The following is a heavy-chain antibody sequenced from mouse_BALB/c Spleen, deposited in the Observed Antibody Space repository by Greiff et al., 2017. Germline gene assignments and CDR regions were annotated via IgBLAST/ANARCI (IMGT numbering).Heavy chain of an antibody. CDR1: GFSLTGYG. D-gene: IGHD2-10*01. Sequence: VKLVESGPGLVAPSQSLSITCTVSGFSLTGYGVNWVRQPPGKGLEWLGMIWGDGSTDYNSALKSRLSISKDNSKSQVFLKMNSLQTDDTARYYCARDQGSYYGNHYYAMDYWGQGTSVTVSS. CDR2: IWGDGST. CDR3: ARDQGSYYGNHYYAMDY. J-gene: IGHJ4*01. V-gene: IGHV2-6-7*01.